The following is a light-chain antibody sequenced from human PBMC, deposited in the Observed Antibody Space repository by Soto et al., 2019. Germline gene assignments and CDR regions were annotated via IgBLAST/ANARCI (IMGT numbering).Light chain of an antibody. CDR2: DAS. CDR3: LLFNTYPQA. J-gene: IGKJ4*01. V-gene: IGKV1-13*02. CDR1: QGIGSA. Sequence: AIQLTQSPSSLSASIGDRVTITCRARQGIGSALAWYQQAPGKPPKLLIFDASTLENVVPSRFSGGGSGTDFTLTISSLQPEDFATYYCLLFNTYPQAFGGGTKVEIK.